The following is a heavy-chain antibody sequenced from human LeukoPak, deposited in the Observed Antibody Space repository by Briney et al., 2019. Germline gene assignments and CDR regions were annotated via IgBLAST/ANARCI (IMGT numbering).Heavy chain of an antibody. V-gene: IGHV4-39*07. J-gene: IGHJ5*02. D-gene: IGHD6-13*01. Sequence: PSETLSLTCTVSGGSISSSSYYWGWIRQPPGKGLEWIGSIYYSGSTYYNPSLKSRVTISVDTSKNQFSLKLSSVTAADTAVYYCARVYRGIAAADNWFDPWGQGTLVTVSS. CDR2: IYYSGST. CDR1: GGSISSSSYY. CDR3: ARVYRGIAAADNWFDP.